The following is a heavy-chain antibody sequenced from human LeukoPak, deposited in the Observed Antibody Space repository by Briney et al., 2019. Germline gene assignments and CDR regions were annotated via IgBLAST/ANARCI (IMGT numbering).Heavy chain of an antibody. CDR1: GFTVSSNY. Sequence: GGSLRLSCAASGFTVSSNYMSWVRQAPGKGLEWVSVIYSGGSTYYAVSVKGRVTISRDNSKSTLYLQMNILRAEDTAVYYCARDQYYYGSGTIDFWGQGTLVSVSS. CDR2: IYSGGST. CDR3: ARDQYYYGSGTIDF. V-gene: IGHV3-66*02. D-gene: IGHD3-10*01. J-gene: IGHJ4*02.